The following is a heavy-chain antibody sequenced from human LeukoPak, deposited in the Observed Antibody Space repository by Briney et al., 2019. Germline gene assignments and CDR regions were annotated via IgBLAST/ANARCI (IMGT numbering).Heavy chain of an antibody. CDR1: GFTFSSYW. J-gene: IGHJ4*02. D-gene: IGHD6-6*01. V-gene: IGHV3-74*01. CDR3: AKGSSAARPYYFDY. CDR2: IKSDGSST. Sequence: GGSLRLSCAGSGFTFSSYWMHWVRQAPGKGLVWVSRIKSDGSSTSYAGFVKGRFTISRDNSKNTLSLQMNSLRAEDTTVYYCAKGSSAARPYYFDYWGQGIVVSVSS.